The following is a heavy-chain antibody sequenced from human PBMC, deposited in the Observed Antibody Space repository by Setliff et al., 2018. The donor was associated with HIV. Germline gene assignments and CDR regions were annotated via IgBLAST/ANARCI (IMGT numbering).Heavy chain of an antibody. CDR2: IKDRTDNYAT. CDR3: TRPQYIYEKGGSDY. Sequence: PGGSLRLSCAASGFTFSGSPIHWVRQASGKGLEWLGRIKDRTDNYATAYAASVKGRFTIFRDDSANTAYLQINSLEIEDTAVYYCTRPQYIYEKGGSDYWGQGTLVTVSS. J-gene: IGHJ4*02. D-gene: IGHD2-15*01. V-gene: IGHV3-73*01. CDR1: GFTFSGSP.